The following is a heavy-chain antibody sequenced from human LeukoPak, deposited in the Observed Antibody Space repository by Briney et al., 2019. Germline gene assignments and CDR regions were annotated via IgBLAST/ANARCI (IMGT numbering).Heavy chain of an antibody. CDR2: IRYDGSNK. J-gene: IGHJ3*02. D-gene: IGHD3-16*01. CDR1: GFTFSSYG. V-gene: IGHV3-30*02. Sequence: AGSLRLSCAASGFTFSSYGMHWVRQAPGKGLEWVAFIRYDGSNKYYADSVKGRFTIARDNSKNTLYLQMNSLRAEDTAVYYCARISMGAFDIWGQGTVVTVSS. CDR3: ARISMGAFDI.